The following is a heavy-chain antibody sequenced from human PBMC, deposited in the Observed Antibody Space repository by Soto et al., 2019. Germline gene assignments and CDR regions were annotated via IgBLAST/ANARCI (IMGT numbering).Heavy chain of an antibody. Sequence: QVQLVQSGAEVKKPGASVKVSCKASGYTFTSYGISWVRQAPGQGLEWMGWISAYNGNTNYAQKIQGRVTMTTDTHTSTDYVELRSMRSDDTAVYYCARGVSVPRLYGMDVWRQGTTVTVSS. CDR1: GYTFTSYG. CDR3: ARGVSVPRLYGMDV. CDR2: ISAYNGNT. D-gene: IGHD3-10*01. V-gene: IGHV1-18*01. J-gene: IGHJ6*02.